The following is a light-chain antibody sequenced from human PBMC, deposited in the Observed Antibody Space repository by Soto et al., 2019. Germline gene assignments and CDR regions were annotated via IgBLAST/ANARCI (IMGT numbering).Light chain of an antibody. V-gene: IGKV1-33*01. CDR3: QQYGNLPLT. CDR1: QDFSNF. Sequence: DVQMTQSPSSLSASVGDRVTITCQATQDFSNFLNWYQQKPGKAPKLLIYDASNLETGVPSRFRGSGSGTHFTFTISSLQPEDPAKNYCQQYGNLPLTFGPGTKVDIK. J-gene: IGKJ3*01. CDR2: DAS.